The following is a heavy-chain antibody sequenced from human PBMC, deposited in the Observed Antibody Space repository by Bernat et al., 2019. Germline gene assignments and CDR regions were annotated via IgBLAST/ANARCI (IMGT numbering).Heavy chain of an antibody. CDR2: IYSGGST. Sequence: EVQLVESGGGLVQPGRSLRLSCTASGFTFGDYAMSWVRQAPGKGLEWVSVIYSGGSTYYADSVKGRFTISRDNSKNTLYLQMNSLRAEDTAVYYCARESKRPYYFDYWGQGTLVTVSS. J-gene: IGHJ4*02. CDR3: ARESKRPYYFDY. D-gene: IGHD6-25*01. CDR1: GFTFGDYA. V-gene: IGHV3-66*02.